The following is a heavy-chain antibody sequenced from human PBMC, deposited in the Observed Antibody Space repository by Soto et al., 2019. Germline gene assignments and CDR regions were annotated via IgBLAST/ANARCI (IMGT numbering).Heavy chain of an antibody. CDR2: ISGSGGST. D-gene: IGHD3-22*01. J-gene: IGHJ4*02. CDR1: GFTFSSYA. CDR3: ARVPEASDRAAFYYVSQSCYIPY. Sequence: VGSLRLSCAASGFTFSSYAMSWVRQAPGKGLEWVSAISGSGGSTYYADSVKGRFTISRDNARNSLYLQMNSLRVEDTAVYYCARVPEASDRAAFYYVSQSCYIPYWGPGSHVTVFS. V-gene: IGHV3-23*01.